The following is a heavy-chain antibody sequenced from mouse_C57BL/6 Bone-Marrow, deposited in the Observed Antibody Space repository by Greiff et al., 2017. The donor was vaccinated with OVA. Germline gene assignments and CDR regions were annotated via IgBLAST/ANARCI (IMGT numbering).Heavy chain of an antibody. Sequence: VQLKESGAELVKPGASVKLSCTASGFNIKDYYMHWVKQRTEQGLEWIGRIDPEDGETKYAPKFQGKATITADTSSNTAYLQLISLTSEDTAVYYCARYYSNYPYYFDYWCRGTAPTVSA. D-gene: IGHD2-5*01. V-gene: IGHV14-2*01. CDR2: IDPEDGET. J-gene: IGHJ2*01. CDR3: ARYYSNYPYYFDY. CDR1: GFNIKDYY.